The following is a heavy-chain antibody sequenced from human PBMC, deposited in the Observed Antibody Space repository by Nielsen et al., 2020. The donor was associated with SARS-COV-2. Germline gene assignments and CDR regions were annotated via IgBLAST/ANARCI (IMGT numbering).Heavy chain of an antibody. CDR3: ARSIVVPAASPGYYYGMDV. V-gene: IGHV3-48*03. CDR1: GFPFSSYE. Sequence: GESLKISCAASGFPFSSYEMNWVRQAPGKGLEWVSYISSSGSTIYYADSVKGRFTISRDNAKNSLYLQMNSLRAEDTAVYYCARSIVVPAASPGYYYGMDVWGQGTTVTVSS. CDR2: ISSSGSTI. D-gene: IGHD2-2*01. J-gene: IGHJ6*02.